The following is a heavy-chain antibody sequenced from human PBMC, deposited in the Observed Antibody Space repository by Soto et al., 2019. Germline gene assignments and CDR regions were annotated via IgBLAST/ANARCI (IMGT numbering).Heavy chain of an antibody. J-gene: IGHJ5*02. Sequence: PSETLSLTCAVSGYSISSGYYWGWIRQPPGKGLEWIGSIYHSGSTYYNPSLKSRVTISVDTSKNQFSLKLSSVTAADTAVYYCASAYYDFWSGYYLNWFDPWGQGTLVTVPS. D-gene: IGHD3-3*01. V-gene: IGHV4-38-2*01. CDR3: ASAYYDFWSGYYLNWFDP. CDR1: GYSISSGYY. CDR2: IYHSGST.